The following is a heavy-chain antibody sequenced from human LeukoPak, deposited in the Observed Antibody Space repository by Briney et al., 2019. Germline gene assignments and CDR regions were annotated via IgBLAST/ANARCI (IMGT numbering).Heavy chain of an antibody. V-gene: IGHV3-21*01. CDR3: ARDYPQAGTPSFDP. CDR1: GFTFSNYS. J-gene: IGHJ5*02. D-gene: IGHD6-13*01. Sequence: GGSLRLSCAASGFTFSNYSMNWVRQAPGKGLEWVSSISSSSSYIYYTDSVKGRFTISRDNAKNSLYLQMNSLRAEDTAVYYCARDYPQAGTPSFDPWGQGTLVTVSS. CDR2: ISSSSSYI.